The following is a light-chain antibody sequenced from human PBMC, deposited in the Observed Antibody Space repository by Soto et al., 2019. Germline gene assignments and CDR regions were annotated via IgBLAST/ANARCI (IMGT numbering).Light chain of an antibody. CDR1: QSVSSSY. CDR3: QQYGSSPQT. J-gene: IGKJ1*01. CDR2: GAS. Sequence: VLTQSPGTLSLSPGERATLSGRASQSVSSSYLAWYQQKPGQAPRLLIYGASSRATGIPDRFSGSGSGTDFTLTISRLEPEDFAVYYCQQYGSSPQTFGQGTKVDIK. V-gene: IGKV3-20*01.